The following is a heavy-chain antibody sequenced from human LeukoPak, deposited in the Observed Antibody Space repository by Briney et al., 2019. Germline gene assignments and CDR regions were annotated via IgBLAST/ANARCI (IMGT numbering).Heavy chain of an antibody. CDR1: GFTFSSYE. D-gene: IGHD1-7*01. J-gene: IGHJ4*02. CDR2: ISSSGSTI. Sequence: PGGSLRLSCAASGFTFSSYEMNRVRQAPGKGLEWVSYISSSGSTIYYADSVKGRFTISRDNAKNSLYLQMNSLRAEDTAVYYCATGELYGAFYWGQGTLVTVSS. V-gene: IGHV3-48*03. CDR3: ATGELYGAFY.